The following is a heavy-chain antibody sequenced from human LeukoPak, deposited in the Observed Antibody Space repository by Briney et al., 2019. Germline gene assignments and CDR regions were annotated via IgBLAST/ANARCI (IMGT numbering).Heavy chain of an antibody. J-gene: IGHJ4*02. CDR2: IIPIFGTA. CDR1: GGTFSSYA. Sequence: GASVKVCCKASGGTFSSYAISWVRQAPGQGLEWMGGIIPIFGTANYAQKFQGRVTITADESTSTAYMELSSLRSEDTAVYYCARAPPSYCSGGSCYDYWGQGTLVTVSS. D-gene: IGHD2-15*01. V-gene: IGHV1-69*13. CDR3: ARAPPSYCSGGSCYDY.